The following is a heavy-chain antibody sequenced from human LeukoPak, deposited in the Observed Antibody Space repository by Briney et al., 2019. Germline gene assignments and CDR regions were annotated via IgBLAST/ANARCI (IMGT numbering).Heavy chain of an antibody. CDR2: ISYDGSNK. CDR1: GFTFSSYG. Sequence: GRSLRLSCAASGFTFSSYGMRWVRQAPGKGLEWVAVISYDGSNKYYADSVKGRFTISRDNSKNTLYLQMNSLRAEDTAVYYCAKAEDYDILTGYAFDYWGQGTLVTVSS. D-gene: IGHD3-9*01. CDR3: AKAEDYDILTGYAFDY. V-gene: IGHV3-30*18. J-gene: IGHJ4*02.